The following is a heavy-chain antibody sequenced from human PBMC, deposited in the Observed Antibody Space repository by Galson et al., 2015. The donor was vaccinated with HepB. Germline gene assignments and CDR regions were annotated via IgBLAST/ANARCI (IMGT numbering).Heavy chain of an antibody. CDR3: AKGRDYDYVWGSSAWAFDY. CDR1: GFTFSSYA. Sequence: SLRLSCAASGFTFSSYAMSWVRQAPGKGLEWVSAISGSGGSTYYADSVKGRFTISRDNSKNTLYLQMNSLRAEDTAVYYCAKGRDYDYVWGSSAWAFDYWGQGTLVTVSS. J-gene: IGHJ4*02. D-gene: IGHD3-16*01. V-gene: IGHV3-23*01. CDR2: ISGSGGST.